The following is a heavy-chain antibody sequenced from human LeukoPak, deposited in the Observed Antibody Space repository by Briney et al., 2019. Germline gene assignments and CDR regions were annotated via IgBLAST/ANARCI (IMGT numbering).Heavy chain of an antibody. CDR2: IYSTGST. CDR3: ARQGYTVSYYFLDY. D-gene: IGHD1-26*01. Sequence: PSETLSLTCDVSGGSVRSYWWGWVRQPAGKAMEWLGRIYSTGSTRFNPSLKSRLTLSIDTSTNQFSLKLTSVTAADTAVYFCARQGYTVSYYFLDYWSQGTLVTVSS. V-gene: IGHV4-4*07. CDR1: GGSVRSYW. J-gene: IGHJ4*02.